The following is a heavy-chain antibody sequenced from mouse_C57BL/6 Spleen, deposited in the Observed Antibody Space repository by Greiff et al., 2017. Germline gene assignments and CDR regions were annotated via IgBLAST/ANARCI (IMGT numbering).Heavy chain of an antibody. CDR3: ARRGGNYYFDY. J-gene: IGHJ2*01. CDR2: ISSGSSTI. CDR1: GFTFSDYG. D-gene: IGHD2-1*01. V-gene: IGHV5-17*01. Sequence: EVMLVESGGGLVKPGGSLKLSCAASGFTFSDYGMPWVRQAPEKGLEWVAYISSGSSTIYYADTVKGRFTISRDNAKNTLFLQMTSLRSEYTAIYYCARRGGNYYFDYWGQGTTLTVSS.